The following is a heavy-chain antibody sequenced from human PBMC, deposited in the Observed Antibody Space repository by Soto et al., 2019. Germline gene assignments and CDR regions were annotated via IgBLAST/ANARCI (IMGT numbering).Heavy chain of an antibody. D-gene: IGHD3-3*01. CDR1: GGSISSGGYS. CDR2: ISESGST. Sequence: PSETLSLTCAVSGGSISSGGYSCSWIRQTPGKGLEWIGYISESGSTNYNKSLKSRVTISLDRSQNNFSLRMTSVTAADTATYYCARELRARFDPWGQGTLANVSS. J-gene: IGHJ5*01. CDR3: ARELRARFDP. V-gene: IGHV4-30-2*01.